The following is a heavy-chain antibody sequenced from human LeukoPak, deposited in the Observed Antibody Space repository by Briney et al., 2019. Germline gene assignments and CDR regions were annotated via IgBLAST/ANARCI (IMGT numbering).Heavy chain of an antibody. CDR2: NYYSGSG. J-gene: IGHJ6*04. CDR1: GGSISTYY. D-gene: IGHD3-10*01. Sequence: SETLSLTCSVSGGSISTYYWSWIRQPPGKGLEWIGYNYYSGSGIYSPSLKSRVTISLDTSKNQFSLKLSSVTAADTAVYYCARGLIPFPSHHYYLDVWGKGTTVIVSS. CDR3: ARGLIPFPSHHYYLDV. V-gene: IGHV4-59*01.